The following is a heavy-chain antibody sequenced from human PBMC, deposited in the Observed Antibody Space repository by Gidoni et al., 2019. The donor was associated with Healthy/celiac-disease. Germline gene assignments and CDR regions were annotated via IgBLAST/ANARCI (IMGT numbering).Heavy chain of an antibody. CDR2: IYTSGST. Sequence: QVQLQESGPGLVKPSETLSLTCTVSGGSISSSYLSWIRHPAGKGLEWIGRIYTSGSTNYNPSLKSRVTMSVDTSKNQFSLKLSSVTAAETAVYYCATNYYYDSSGYLDPYDPNAFDIWGQGTMVTVSS. CDR3: ATNYYYDSSGYLDPYDPNAFDI. J-gene: IGHJ3*02. V-gene: IGHV4-4*07. D-gene: IGHD3-22*01. CDR1: GGSISSSY.